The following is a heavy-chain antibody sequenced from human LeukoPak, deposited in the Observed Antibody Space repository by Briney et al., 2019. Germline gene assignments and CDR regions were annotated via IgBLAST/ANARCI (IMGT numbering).Heavy chain of an antibody. CDR2: IYYSGST. V-gene: IGHV4-39*01. CDR1: GDSISTSSYY. CDR3: ARHRRDCSGGSCYGWFDP. Sequence: SETLSLTCLVSGDSISTSSYYWGWIRQPPGKGLEWIGSIYYSGSTYYNPSLKSRVTISVDTSKNQFSLKLSSVTAADTAVYYCARHRRDCSGGSCYGWFDPWGQGTLVTVSS. D-gene: IGHD2-15*01. J-gene: IGHJ5*02.